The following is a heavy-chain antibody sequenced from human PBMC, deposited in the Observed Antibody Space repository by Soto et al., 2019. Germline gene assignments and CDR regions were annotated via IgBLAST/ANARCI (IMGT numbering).Heavy chain of an antibody. CDR2: MNPNSGNT. Sequence: ASVKVSCKASGYTFTSYDINWVRQATGQGLEWMGWMNPNSGNTGYAQKFQGRVTMTRNTSISTAYMELSSLRSEDTAVYYCARLITIFRVVTTGTHVWGPGTTVT. V-gene: IGHV1-8*01. CDR3: ARLITIFRVVTTGTHV. CDR1: GYTFTSYD. J-gene: IGHJ6*02. D-gene: IGHD3-3*01.